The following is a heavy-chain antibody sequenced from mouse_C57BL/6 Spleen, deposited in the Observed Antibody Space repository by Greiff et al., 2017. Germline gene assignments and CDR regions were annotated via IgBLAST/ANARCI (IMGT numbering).Heavy chain of an antibody. D-gene: IGHD1-1*01. V-gene: IGHV1-76*01. CDR3: AVTTVVALYAMDY. Sequence: VQLQQSGAELVRPGASVKLSCTASGYTFTDYYINWVKQRPGQGLEWIARIYPGSGNTYYNEKFKGKATLTAEKSSSTAYMQLISLTSEDSAVYVCAVTTVVALYAMDYWGQGTSVTVSS. J-gene: IGHJ4*01. CDR2: IYPGSGNT. CDR1: GYTFTDYY.